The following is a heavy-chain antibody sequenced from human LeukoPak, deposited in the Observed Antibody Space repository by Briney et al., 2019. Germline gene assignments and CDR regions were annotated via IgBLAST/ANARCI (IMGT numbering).Heavy chain of an antibody. CDR3: ARDEDTSALSEY. D-gene: IGHD2/OR15-2a*01. CDR1: RFSFISYA. CDR2: ISNNGGRT. J-gene: IGHJ4*02. Sequence: GGSLRLSCKASRFSFISYAMSWVRQAPGRGLEWVSAISNNGGRTDYADSVKGRFTISRDNSKSTLYLHMDSLRAEDTAVYYCARDEDTSALSEYWGQGTLVTVSS. V-gene: IGHV3-23*01.